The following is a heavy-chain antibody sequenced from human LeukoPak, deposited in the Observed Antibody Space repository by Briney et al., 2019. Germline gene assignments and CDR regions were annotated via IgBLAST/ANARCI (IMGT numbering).Heavy chain of an antibody. V-gene: IGHV1-18*01. CDR3: AREDSSGYHFDY. CDR2: ISTYNGNT. Sequence: ASVKVSCKASGYTLTSYGISWVRHAPGQGLEWMGWISTYNGNTNYVQNFRGRVTMTTDTSTSTAYMEMRSLRPDDTAVYYCAREDSSGYHFDYWGQGTLVTVSS. D-gene: IGHD3-22*01. CDR1: GYTLTSYG. J-gene: IGHJ4*02.